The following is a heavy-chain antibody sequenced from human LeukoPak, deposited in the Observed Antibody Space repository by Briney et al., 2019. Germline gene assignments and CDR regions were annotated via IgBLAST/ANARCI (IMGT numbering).Heavy chain of an antibody. CDR3: VGQLLYHAFDY. D-gene: IGHD2-2*02. Sequence: SETLSLTCTVSGGSISSGDYYWSWIRQPPGKGLEWIGYIYYSGSTYYNPSLKSRVTISVDTSKNQFSLKLSSVTAADTAVYYCVGQLLYHAFDYWGQGTLVTVSS. J-gene: IGHJ4*02. V-gene: IGHV4-30-4*08. CDR2: IYYSGST. CDR1: GGSISSGDYY.